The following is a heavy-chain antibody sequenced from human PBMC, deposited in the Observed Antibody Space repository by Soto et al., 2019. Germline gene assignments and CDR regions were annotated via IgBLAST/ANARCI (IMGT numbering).Heavy chain of an antibody. CDR3: ARGGDYGDYYFAY. V-gene: IGHV1-8*01. CDR2: MNTSSGNT. D-gene: IGHD4-17*01. J-gene: IGHJ4*02. CDR1: GYTFSSYD. Sequence: ASVKVSCKASGYTFSSYDINWVRQAPGQGLEWMGWMNTSSGNTAYAQQFQGRVTMTRDTSVSTAYMELSSLRSEDTAVYYCARGGDYGDYYFAYWGQGTLVTVSS.